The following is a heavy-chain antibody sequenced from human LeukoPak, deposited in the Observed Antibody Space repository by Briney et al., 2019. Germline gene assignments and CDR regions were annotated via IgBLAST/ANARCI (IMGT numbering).Heavy chain of an antibody. Sequence: GGSLRLSCAASGFIFSSYAMQWVRQAPGRGLEWVAVISSDGNSNFYSNSVRGRFTISRDNSKNTVYLQMNTPKGEDTAVYYCAKDGGAAGTFDYWGQGTLVTVSS. J-gene: IGHJ4*02. D-gene: IGHD6-13*01. V-gene: IGHV3-30*18. CDR2: ISSDGNSN. CDR3: AKDGGAAGTFDY. CDR1: GFIFSSYA.